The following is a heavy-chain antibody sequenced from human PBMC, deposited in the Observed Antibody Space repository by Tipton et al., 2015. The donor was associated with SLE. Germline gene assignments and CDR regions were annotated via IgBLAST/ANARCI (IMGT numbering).Heavy chain of an antibody. Sequence: GSLRLSCAASGFTFDDYNMFWVRQAPGKGLEWVSLISWDGVTTYYADSVKGRFTISIDNSKNSLYLQMNSLRTEDTALYYCAKDTVGDYEGRYYYYAMDVWGNGTTVTVSS. CDR3: AKDTVGDYEGRYYYYAMDV. CDR1: GFTFDDYN. CDR2: ISWDGVTT. V-gene: IGHV3-43*01. D-gene: IGHD4-17*01. J-gene: IGHJ6*04.